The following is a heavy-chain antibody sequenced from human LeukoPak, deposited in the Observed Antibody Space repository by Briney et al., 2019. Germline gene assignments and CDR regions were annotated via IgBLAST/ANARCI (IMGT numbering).Heavy chain of an antibody. Sequence: ASVKVSCKASGYTFTGYYMHWVRQPPGPGLEWMGWINPNSGGTNYAQKFQGRVTMTRDTPISTAYMELSRLRSDDTAVYYCARDLGYSYGYYWGQGTLVTVSS. J-gene: IGHJ4*02. V-gene: IGHV1-2*02. CDR2: INPNSGGT. CDR1: GYTFTGYY. D-gene: IGHD5-18*01. CDR3: ARDLGYSYGYY.